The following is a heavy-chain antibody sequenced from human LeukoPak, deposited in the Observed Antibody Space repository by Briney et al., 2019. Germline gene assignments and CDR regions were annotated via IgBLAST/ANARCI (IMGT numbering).Heavy chain of an antibody. CDR2: IYTSGST. J-gene: IGHJ6*03. D-gene: IGHD2-2*01. CDR1: GGSISSGSYY. Sequence: SETLSLTCTVSGGSISSGSYYWSWIRQPAGKGLEWIGRIYTSGSTNYNPSLKSRVTISVDTSKNQFSLKLSSVTAADTAVYYCARVVPPYCSSTSCLWDYYYYYMDVWGKGTTVTVSS. V-gene: IGHV4-61*02. CDR3: ARVVPPYCSSTSCLWDYYYYYMDV.